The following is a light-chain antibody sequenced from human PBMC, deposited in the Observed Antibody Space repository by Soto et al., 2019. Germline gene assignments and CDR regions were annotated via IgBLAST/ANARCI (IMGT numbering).Light chain of an antibody. Sequence: DIQMTQSPSTRSASVGDRVTITCRASQSISSWLAWYQQKPGKAPKLLIYKASSLESGVPSRFSGSGSGTEFTLTISRLQPDDFATYYCQQYNSYSYTFGQGTKLEIK. J-gene: IGKJ2*01. V-gene: IGKV1-5*03. CDR2: KAS. CDR1: QSISSW. CDR3: QQYNSYSYT.